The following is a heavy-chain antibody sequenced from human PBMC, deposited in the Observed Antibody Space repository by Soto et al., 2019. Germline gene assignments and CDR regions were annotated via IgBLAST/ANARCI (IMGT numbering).Heavy chain of an antibody. CDR1: GYTFTDYY. CDR3: AGVIRCSSTSCHPPRY. D-gene: IGHD2-2*01. J-gene: IGHJ4*02. Sequence: QVQLVQSGAEVKKPGASVKVSCKASGYTFTDYYMHWVRQAPGQGLEWMGWINPTSGGTNYAQKFQGRVTMTRDTSISTGYMEVRRLRSDDTAVYYCAGVIRCSSTSCHPPRYWGQGTLVTVSS. V-gene: IGHV1-2*02. CDR2: INPTSGGT.